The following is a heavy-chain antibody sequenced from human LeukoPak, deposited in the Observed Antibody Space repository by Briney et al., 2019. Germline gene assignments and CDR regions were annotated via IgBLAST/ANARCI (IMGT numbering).Heavy chain of an antibody. CDR1: GGTFSSYA. CDR3: ARDLLDIVVVPAATYYYYGMDV. V-gene: IGHV1-69*13. J-gene: IGHJ6*02. CDR2: IIPIFGTA. Sequence: GASVKVSCKASGGTFSSYAISWVRQAPGQGLEWMGGIIPIFGTANYAQKFQGRVTITADESTSTAYMELSSLRSEDTAVYYCARDLLDIVVVPAATYYYYGMDVWGQGTTVTVSS. D-gene: IGHD2-2*01.